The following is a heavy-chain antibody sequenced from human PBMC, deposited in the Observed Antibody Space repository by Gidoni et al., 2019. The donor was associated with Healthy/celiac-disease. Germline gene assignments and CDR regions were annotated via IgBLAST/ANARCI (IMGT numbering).Heavy chain of an antibody. V-gene: IGHV3-30*18. CDR1: GFTFRSYG. J-gene: IGHJ6*02. Sequence: QVQLVESGGGVVQPGRSLRLSCAASGFTFRSYGMPWVRLAPGKGLEWVAVISYDGSNKYYADSVKGRFTISRDNSKNTLYLQMNSLRAEDTAVYYCAKESFPSALVVVAATQFYYYGMDVWGQGTTVTVSS. CDR3: AKESFPSALVVVAATQFYYYGMDV. D-gene: IGHD2-15*01. CDR2: ISYDGSNK.